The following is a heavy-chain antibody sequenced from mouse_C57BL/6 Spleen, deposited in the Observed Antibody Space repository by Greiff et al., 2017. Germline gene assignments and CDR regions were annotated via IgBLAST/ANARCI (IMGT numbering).Heavy chain of an antibody. Sequence: EVHLVESGPGLVKPSQSLSLTCSVTGYSITSGYYWNWIRQFPGNKLEWMGYISYDGSNNYNPSLKNRISITRDTSKNQFFLKLNSVTTEDTATYYCARGRLSTGYFDYWGQGTTLTVSS. J-gene: IGHJ2*01. V-gene: IGHV3-6*01. CDR3: ARGRLSTGYFDY. CDR2: ISYDGSN. CDR1: GYSITSGYY. D-gene: IGHD6-1*01.